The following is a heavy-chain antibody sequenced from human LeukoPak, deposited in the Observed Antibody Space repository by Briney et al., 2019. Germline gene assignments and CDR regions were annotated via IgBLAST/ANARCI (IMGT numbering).Heavy chain of an antibody. Sequence: ASVKVSCKVSGYTLTELSMHWVRQAPGKGLEWMGGFEPEDGETIYARRFQGRVTMTEDTSTDTAYMELSSLRSEDTAVYYCATGGLDYVGDQNFDYWGQGTLVSVSS. CDR3: ATGGLDYVGDQNFDY. CDR1: GYTLTELS. V-gene: IGHV1-24*01. CDR2: FEPEDGET. J-gene: IGHJ4*02. D-gene: IGHD4-17*01.